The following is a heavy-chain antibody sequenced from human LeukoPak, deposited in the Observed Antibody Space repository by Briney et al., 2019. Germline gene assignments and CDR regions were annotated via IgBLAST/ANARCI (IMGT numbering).Heavy chain of an antibody. Sequence: GGSLRLSCAASGFAFSSHWMSWVRQAPGGGLEWVASIREDGTDKYYGYSVEGRFTISRDNAKNSLYLQMNSPRAEDTAVYYCARDQHYDILTGYTGWYFDLWGRGTLVTVSS. J-gene: IGHJ2*01. D-gene: IGHD3-9*01. CDR3: ARDQHYDILTGYTGWYFDL. CDR1: GFAFSSHW. V-gene: IGHV3-7*01. CDR2: IREDGTDK.